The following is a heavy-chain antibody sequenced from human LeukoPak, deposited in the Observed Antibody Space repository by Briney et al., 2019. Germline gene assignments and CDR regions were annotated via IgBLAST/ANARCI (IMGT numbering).Heavy chain of an antibody. CDR3: AKGGGYNWNSLAAFDI. J-gene: IGHJ3*02. CDR2: ITSSGSSM. Sequence: GGSLRLSCAASGFTFRDYYMGWIRQAPGKGLEWVSYITSSGSSMYNADSVKGRFTISRDNSKNTLYLQMNSLRAEDTAVYYCAKGGGYNWNSLAAFDIWGQGTMVTVSS. V-gene: IGHV3-11*01. CDR1: GFTFRDYY. D-gene: IGHD1-7*01.